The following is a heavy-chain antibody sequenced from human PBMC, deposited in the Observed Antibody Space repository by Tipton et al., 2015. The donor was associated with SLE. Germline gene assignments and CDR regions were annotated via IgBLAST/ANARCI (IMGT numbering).Heavy chain of an antibody. CDR2: IYYSGST. CDR3: ASSNGYSSSWYGPYNWLAP. V-gene: IGHV4-39*07. J-gene: IGHJ5*02. D-gene: IGHD6-13*01. CDR1: GGSISSSSYY. Sequence: LRLSCTVSGGSISSSSYYWGWIRQPPGKGLEWIGSIYYSGSTYYNPSLKSRVTISVDTSKNQFSLKLSSVTAADTAVYYCASSNGYSSSWYGPYNWLAPWGQGTLVTVSS.